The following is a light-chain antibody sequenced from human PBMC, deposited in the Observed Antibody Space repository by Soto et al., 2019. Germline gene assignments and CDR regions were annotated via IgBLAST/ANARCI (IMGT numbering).Light chain of an antibody. CDR3: QAWHSTTPVV. CDR2: QDA. J-gene: IGLJ2*01. Sequence: SYELTQPPSVSVSPGQTASITCSGDKLGDTYSCWYQQKPGQSPVLVIYQDAKRPSGIPERCSGSNSGNTATLTISGTQAMDEADYYCQAWHSTTPVVFGGGTKLTVL. CDR1: KLGDTY. V-gene: IGLV3-1*01.